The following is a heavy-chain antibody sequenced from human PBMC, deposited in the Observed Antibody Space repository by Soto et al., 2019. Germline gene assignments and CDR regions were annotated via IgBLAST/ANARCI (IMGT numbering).Heavy chain of an antibody. J-gene: IGHJ4*02. CDR2: SSAYDGNT. Sequence: VRGPCKASSYAFTRYGINCVRRAPEQGLGWMGWSSAYDGNTNYARKRQGRVTMTTDTSTSTVYMELRSLRSGDTAVYYCARIPVWGYHDGTAYSYLTFWGQGSLVTVSS. D-gene: IGHD3-22*01. V-gene: IGHV1-18*01. CDR3: ARIPVWGYHDGTAYSYLTF. CDR1: SYAFTRYG.